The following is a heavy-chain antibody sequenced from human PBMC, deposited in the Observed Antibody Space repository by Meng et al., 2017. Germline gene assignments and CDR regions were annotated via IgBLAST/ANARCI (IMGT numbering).Heavy chain of an antibody. CDR2: ITKDGSRK. Sequence: HVQVVDARGHVVPPGRSLTLSCAVSGFIFSNYEMHWVRQAPGKGLEWVACITKDGSRKYYLGSVRGRFTISRDNSKNTLYLEMNSLRSEDTALYYCARDFDYWGQGTLVTVSS. J-gene: IGHJ4*02. CDR3: ARDFDY. CDR1: GFIFSNYE. V-gene: IGHV3-30*16.